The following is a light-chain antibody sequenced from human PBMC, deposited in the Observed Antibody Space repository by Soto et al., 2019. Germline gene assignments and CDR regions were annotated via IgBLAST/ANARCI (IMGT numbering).Light chain of an antibody. CDR2: EDN. V-gene: IGLV2-23*01. CDR1: SSDIGSYYL. CDR3: CSYAGSRPYV. J-gene: IGLJ1*01. Sequence: QSALAQPASVSGSPGQSITMSCTGTSSDIGSYYLVSWYQHHPGKAPKLIIYEDNQRPSGISYRFSGSKSGNTASLTISGLQSEDEADYYCCSYAGSRPYVFGTGTKLTVL.